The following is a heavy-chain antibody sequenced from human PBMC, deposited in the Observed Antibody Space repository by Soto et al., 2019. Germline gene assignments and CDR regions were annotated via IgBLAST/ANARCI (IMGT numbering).Heavy chain of an antibody. V-gene: IGHV1-69*13. CDR2: IIPMFGSA. CDR1: GGTFSSYA. CDR3: ARVGRRGIVVVPAAIENYYYGMDV. D-gene: IGHD2-2*01. J-gene: IGHJ6*02. Sequence: SVKVSCKASGGTFSSYAISWVRQATGRGLEWMGGIIPMFGSANYAQKFQGRVTITADESTSTAYMELSSLRSEDTAVYYCARVGRRGIVVVPAAIENYYYGMDVWGQGPTVTVSS.